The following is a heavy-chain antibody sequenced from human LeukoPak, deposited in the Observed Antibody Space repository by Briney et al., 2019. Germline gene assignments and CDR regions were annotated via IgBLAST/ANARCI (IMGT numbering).Heavy chain of an antibody. V-gene: IGHV3-48*01. CDR2: ISNSGSAK. CDR1: RFSFSNHS. CDR3: ARVRTTVTIDY. D-gene: IGHD4-17*01. Sequence: GGSLRLSCAASRFSFSNHSMNWVRQAPGKGLEWVSYISNSGSAKYYAASVKGRFTISRDNGKNSLYLQMNSLRAEDTAVYYCARVRTTVTIDYWGQGTLVTVSS. J-gene: IGHJ4*02.